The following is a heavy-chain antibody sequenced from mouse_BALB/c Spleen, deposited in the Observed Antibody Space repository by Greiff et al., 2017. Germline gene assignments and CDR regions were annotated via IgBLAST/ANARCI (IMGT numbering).Heavy chain of an antibody. CDR2: ISYSGST. CDR1: GYSITSDYA. V-gene: IGHV3-2*02. J-gene: IGHJ4*01. Sequence: EVQLKESGPGLVKPSQSLSLTCTVTGYSITSDYAWNWIRQFPGNKLEWMGYISYSGSTSYNPSLKSRISITRDTSKNQFFLQLNSVTTEDTATYYCASPYYAMDYWGQGTSVTVSS. CDR3: ASPYYAMDY.